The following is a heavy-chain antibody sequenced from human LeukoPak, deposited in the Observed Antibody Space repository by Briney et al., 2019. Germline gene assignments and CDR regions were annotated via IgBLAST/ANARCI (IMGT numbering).Heavy chain of an antibody. CDR1: GYTFTSYD. CDR2: MNPNSGNT. J-gene: IGHJ4*02. V-gene: IGHV1-8*01. D-gene: IGHD6-13*01. Sequence: DSVKVSCKASGYTFTSYDINWVRQSTGQGLEWMGWMNPNSGNTGYAQKFQGRVTMTRNTSISTAYMELSSLRSEDTAVYYCARAGGIAAAGTDWGQGTLVTVSS. CDR3: ARAGGIAAAGTD.